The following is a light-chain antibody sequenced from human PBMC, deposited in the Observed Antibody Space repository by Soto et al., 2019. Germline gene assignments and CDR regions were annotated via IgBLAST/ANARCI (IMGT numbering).Light chain of an antibody. CDR3: QQYGSSYT. J-gene: IGKJ2*01. CDR1: HSVASNY. CDR2: GAS. V-gene: IGKV3-20*01. Sequence: EFVLTQSPGTLSLSPGERATLSCRASHSVASNYLAWYQQKPGQTPRLLIYGASRRATDIPDRFSGSGSGTDFTLTISRLEPEDFAVYYCQQYGSSYTFGQGTKLEIK.